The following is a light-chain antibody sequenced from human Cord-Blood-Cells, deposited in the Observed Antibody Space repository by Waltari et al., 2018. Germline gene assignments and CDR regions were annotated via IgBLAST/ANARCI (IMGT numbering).Light chain of an antibody. J-gene: IGLJ1*01. CDR3: CSYAGSSTFYV. V-gene: IGLV2-23*02. CDR2: EVS. CDR1: GSHFGSLNF. Sequence: ALPQHPSVFGSPGQSFTISRTAPGSHFGSLNFAPWYQQHPGKAPQLMIYEVSRRPSGVSNRFSGSKSGNTASLTISGLQAEDEADYYCCSYAGSSTFYVFGTGTKVTVL.